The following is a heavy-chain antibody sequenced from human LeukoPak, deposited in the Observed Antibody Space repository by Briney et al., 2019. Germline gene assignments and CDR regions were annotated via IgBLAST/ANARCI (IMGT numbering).Heavy chain of an antibody. CDR2: INPNSGGT. CDR1: GHTFTGYY. D-gene: IGHD3-10*01. Sequence: GASVNVSCKASGHTFTGYYMHWVRQAPGQGLEWMGWINPNSGGTNYAQKFQGRVTMTRDTSISTAYLELSRLRSDDTAVYYCARVYYYGSGSYYNLYYFDYWGQGTLVTVSS. V-gene: IGHV1-2*02. CDR3: ARVYYYGSGSYYNLYYFDY. J-gene: IGHJ4*02.